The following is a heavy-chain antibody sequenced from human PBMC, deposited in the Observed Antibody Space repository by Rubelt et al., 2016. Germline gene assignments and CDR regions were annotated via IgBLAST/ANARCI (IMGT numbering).Heavy chain of an antibody. CDR2: FDPEDGET. D-gene: IGHD2-2*01. V-gene: IGHV1-24*01. CDR3: ATGIVVVPAHVPSRDY. CDR1: GYTLTELS. Sequence: QVQLVQSGAEVKKPGASVKVSCKVSGYTLTELSMHWVRQAPGKGLEWMGGFDPEDGETIYAQKFQGRVSMTEDTPTDTAYMGLSSLGSEDTAVYYCATGIVVVPAHVPSRDYWGQGTLVTVSS. J-gene: IGHJ4*02.